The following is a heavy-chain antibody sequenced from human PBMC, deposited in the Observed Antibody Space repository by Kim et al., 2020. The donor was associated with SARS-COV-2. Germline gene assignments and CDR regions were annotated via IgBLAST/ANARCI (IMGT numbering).Heavy chain of an antibody. J-gene: IGHJ4*02. CDR3: AKDALPILTGYADNYFDY. CDR2: ISGSGGST. D-gene: IGHD3-9*01. CDR1: GFTFSSYA. Sequence: GGSLRLSCAASGFTFSSYAMSWVRQAPGKGLEWVSAISGSGGSTYYVDSVKGRFTISRENSKNTLYLQMNSLRAEDTAVYYCAKDALPILTGYADNYFDYWGQGTLVTVSS. V-gene: IGHV3-23*01.